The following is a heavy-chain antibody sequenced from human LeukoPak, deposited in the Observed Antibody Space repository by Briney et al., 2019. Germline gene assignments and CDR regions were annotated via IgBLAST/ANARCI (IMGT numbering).Heavy chain of an antibody. CDR2: IYHSGST. Sequence: SETLSLTCTASGYSISSGYYWGWIRQPPGKGLEWIGSIYHSGSTYYNPSLKSRVTISVDTSKNQFSLKLSSVTAADTAVYYCARDRRGFDWFDYWGQGTLVTVSS. V-gene: IGHV4-38-2*02. CDR1: GYSISSGYY. J-gene: IGHJ5*01. CDR3: ARDRRGFDWFDY. D-gene: IGHD3-10*01.